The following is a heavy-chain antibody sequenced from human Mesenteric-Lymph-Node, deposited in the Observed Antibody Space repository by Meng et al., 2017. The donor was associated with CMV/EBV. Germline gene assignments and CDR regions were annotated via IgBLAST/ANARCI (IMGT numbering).Heavy chain of an antibody. D-gene: IGHD1-26*01. CDR3: ARVRYSGSYFRGRDYYYGMDV. Sequence: SETLSLTCTVSGGSISSSSYYWGWIRQPPGKGLEWIGSIYYSGSTYYNPSLKSRVTISVDTSKNQFSLKLSSVTAADTAVYYCARVRYSGSYFRGRDYYYGMDVWGQGTTVTRLL. CDR1: GGSISSSSYY. CDR2: IYYSGST. V-gene: IGHV4-39*01. J-gene: IGHJ6*02.